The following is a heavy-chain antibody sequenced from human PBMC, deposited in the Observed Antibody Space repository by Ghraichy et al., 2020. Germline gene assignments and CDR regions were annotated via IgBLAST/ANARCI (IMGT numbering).Heavy chain of an antibody. J-gene: IGHJ5*02. V-gene: IGHV1-18*01. Sequence: ASVKVSCKASGYTFTSYGISWVRQAPGQGLEWMGWISAYNGNTNYAQKLQGRVTMTTDTSTSTAYMELRSLRSDDTAVYYCALGIAARPSANWFDPWGQGTLVTVSS. CDR3: ALGIAARPSANWFDP. CDR2: ISAYNGNT. D-gene: IGHD6-6*01. CDR1: GYTFTSYG.